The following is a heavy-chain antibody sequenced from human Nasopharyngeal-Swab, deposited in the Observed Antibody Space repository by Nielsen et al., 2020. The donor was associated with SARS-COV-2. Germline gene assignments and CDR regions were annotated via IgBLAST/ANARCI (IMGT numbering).Heavy chain of an antibody. J-gene: IGHJ6*02. CDR1: GGPISSSTFY. CDR2: IYYSGST. CDR3: ARDLEDIVVVPAAMWGVDYYYYGMDV. Sequence: GSLRLSCTVSGGPISSSTFYWGWIRQPPGRGLEWIGSIYYSGSTYYNPSLKSRVTISVDTAKNQFSLKLSSVTAADTAVYYCARDLEDIVVVPAAMWGVDYYYYGMDVWGQGTTVTVSS. V-gene: IGHV4-39*02. D-gene: IGHD2-2*01.